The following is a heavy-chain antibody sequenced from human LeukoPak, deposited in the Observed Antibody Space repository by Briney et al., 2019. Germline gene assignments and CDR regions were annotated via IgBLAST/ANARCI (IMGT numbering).Heavy chain of an antibody. Sequence: GGSLRLYCAASGFTFSSYAMSWVRQAPGKGPEWFPAISGSGDSAYYADSVKGRFTISRDNSKDTLYLQMNSLRAEDTAVYYCAKGGRQGDASSYYLYFDYWGQGTLVTVSS. CDR2: ISGSGDSA. CDR3: AKGGRQGDASSYYLYFDY. D-gene: IGHD1-26*01. CDR1: GFTFSSYA. V-gene: IGHV3-23*01. J-gene: IGHJ4*02.